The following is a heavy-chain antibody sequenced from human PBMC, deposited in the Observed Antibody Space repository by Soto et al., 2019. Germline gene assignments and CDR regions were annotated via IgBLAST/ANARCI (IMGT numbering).Heavy chain of an antibody. V-gene: IGHV4-30-2*01. CDR2: IYHTGNT. Sequence: QLQLQEPGSGLVKPSQTLSLTCAVSGGSISSGGYSWSWIRQPPGMGLEWIGYIYHTGNTYYNPSLRSRVTISVDRSKNHFSLRLNSVTAADTAVYYCAREDAVSTRYYFDYWGQGTLVTVSS. D-gene: IGHD4-17*01. CDR3: AREDAVSTRYYFDY. CDR1: GGSISSGGYS. J-gene: IGHJ4*02.